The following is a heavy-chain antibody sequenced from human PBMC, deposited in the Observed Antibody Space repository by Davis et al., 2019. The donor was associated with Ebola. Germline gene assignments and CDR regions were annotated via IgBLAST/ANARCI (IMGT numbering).Heavy chain of an antibody. J-gene: IGHJ4*02. CDR1: VGTFSSYA. CDR3: ARESAKYQLLIDY. Sequence: SVTVSCKASVGTFSSYAISWVRPAPGPGREWMGRIIPILGIANYAQKFQGRVTITADKSTSTAYMELSSLRSEDTAVYYCARESAKYQLLIDYWGQGTLVTVSS. CDR2: IIPILGIA. V-gene: IGHV1-69*04. D-gene: IGHD2-2*01.